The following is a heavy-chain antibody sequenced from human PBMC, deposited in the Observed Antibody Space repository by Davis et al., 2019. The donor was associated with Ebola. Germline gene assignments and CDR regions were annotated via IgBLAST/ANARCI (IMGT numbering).Heavy chain of an antibody. V-gene: IGHV3-30*02. CDR3: AKDLGYSSGWSLDP. CDR1: GFTFSSYG. Sequence: GGSLRLSCAASGFTFSSYGMHWVRQAPGKGLEWVAFIRYDGSNKYYADSVKGRFTISRDNPKNTLYLQMNSLRAEDTAVYYCAKDLGYSSGWSLDPWGQGTLVTVSS. CDR2: IRYDGSNK. D-gene: IGHD6-19*01. J-gene: IGHJ5*02.